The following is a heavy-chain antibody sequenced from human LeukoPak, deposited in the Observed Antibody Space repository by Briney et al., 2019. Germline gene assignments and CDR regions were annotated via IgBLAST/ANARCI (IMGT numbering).Heavy chain of an antibody. CDR2: ISSSGTTI. V-gene: IGHV3-48*03. D-gene: IGHD2-2*01. CDR1: GFTFSSYA. Sequence: GGSLRLSCAASGFTFSSYAMSWVRQAPGKGLEGVSYISSSGTTIYYADSVKGRFTISRDNAKNSLYLQMNSLRAEDTAVYYCARRYCSSTSCLIDYWGQGTLVTVSS. J-gene: IGHJ4*02. CDR3: ARRYCSSTSCLIDY.